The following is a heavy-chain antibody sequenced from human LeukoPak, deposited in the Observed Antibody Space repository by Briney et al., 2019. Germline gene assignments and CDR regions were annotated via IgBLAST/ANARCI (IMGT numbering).Heavy chain of an antibody. CDR1: GFTFSSYA. J-gene: IGHJ4*02. V-gene: IGHV3-30*04. D-gene: IGHD3-22*01. CDR2: ISYDGSNK. Sequence: PGGSLRLSCAASGFTFSSYAMHWVRQAPGKGLEWVAVISYDGSNKYYADSVKGRFTISRDNSKNTLYLQMNSLRAEDTAVYYCAGGNYYDSSGCLDYWGQGTLVTVSS. CDR3: AGGNYYDSSGCLDY.